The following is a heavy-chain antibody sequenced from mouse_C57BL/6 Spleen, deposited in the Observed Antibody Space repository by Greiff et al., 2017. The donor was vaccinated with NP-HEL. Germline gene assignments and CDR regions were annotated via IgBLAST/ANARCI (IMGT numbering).Heavy chain of an antibody. J-gene: IGHJ3*01. V-gene: IGHV5-17*01. Sequence: EVQGVESGGGLVKPGGSLKLSCAASGFTFSDYGMHWVRQAPEKGLEWVAYISSGSSTIYYADTVKGRFTISRDNAKNTLFLQMTSLRSEDTAMYYCARENYDGYYVPFAYWGQGTLVTVSA. CDR2: ISSGSSTI. CDR1: GFTFSDYG. D-gene: IGHD2-3*01. CDR3: ARENYDGYYVPFAY.